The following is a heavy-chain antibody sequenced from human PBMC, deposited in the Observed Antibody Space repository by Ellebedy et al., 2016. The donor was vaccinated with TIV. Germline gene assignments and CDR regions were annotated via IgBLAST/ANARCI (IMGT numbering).Heavy chain of an antibody. CDR1: GFIFSSNA. D-gene: IGHD6-13*01. CDR2: ITGSGDNT. V-gene: IGHV3-23*01. J-gene: IGHJ6*02. CDR3: AKEEDSSSWYVFYYYGMDV. Sequence: PGGSLRPSCAASGFIFSSNAMNWVRQAPGKGLEWVSAITGSGDNTYYAASVNGRFTVSRDNSKDTLYLQIDSLRAEDTAVYYCAKEEDSSSWYVFYYYGMDVWGQGTTVTVSS.